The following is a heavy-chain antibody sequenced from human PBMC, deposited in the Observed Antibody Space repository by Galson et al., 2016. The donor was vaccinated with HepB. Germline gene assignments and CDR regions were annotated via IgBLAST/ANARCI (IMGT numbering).Heavy chain of an antibody. J-gene: IGHJ4*02. CDR3: ARSRGSYWFPVHFFDY. Sequence: SLRLSCAASGFSFSTYWMSWVRQAPGKGLEWVANIKENGNEKYYVDSVKGRFTISRDNAKNSLYLQMNSLRAEDTAVYYCARSRGSYWFPVHFFDYWGQGTLVTVSS. V-gene: IGHV3-7*03. CDR2: IKENGNEK. D-gene: IGHD1-26*01. CDR1: GFSFSTYW.